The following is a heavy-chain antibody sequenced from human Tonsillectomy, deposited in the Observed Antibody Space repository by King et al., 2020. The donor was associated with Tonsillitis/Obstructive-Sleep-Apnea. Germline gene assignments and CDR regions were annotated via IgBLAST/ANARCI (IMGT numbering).Heavy chain of an antibody. J-gene: IGHJ4*02. D-gene: IGHD2-15*01. CDR2: IYCSGTT. CDR3: ARDMGAAPHFDY. V-gene: IGHV4-39*02. CDR1: GGSVTNSDYY. Sequence: QLQESGPGLVKPSETLSLTCTVSGGSVTNSDYYWGWICQPPGKGLEWIGNIYCSGTTYYNPSLKSRVTISVDTSKNQFSLRLSSVTAADTAVYYCARDMGAAPHFDYWGQGALVTVSS.